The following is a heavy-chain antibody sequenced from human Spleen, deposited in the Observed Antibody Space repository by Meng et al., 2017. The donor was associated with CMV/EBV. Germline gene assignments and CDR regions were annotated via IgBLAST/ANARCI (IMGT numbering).Heavy chain of an antibody. Sequence: GGSLRLSCAASGFTFSDYTMNWVRQAPGKGLEWVSSISPSSNYIYYADSLKGRFTISRDNARNSLYLQMNSLRAEDTAVYYCARDHFSVTDCSTSCYIPPHYYYHFGMDVWGQGTTVTVSS. J-gene: IGHJ6*02. D-gene: IGHD2-2*02. CDR2: ISPSSNYI. CDR3: ARDHFSVTDCSTSCYIPPHYYYHFGMDV. V-gene: IGHV3-21*01. CDR1: GFTFSDYT.